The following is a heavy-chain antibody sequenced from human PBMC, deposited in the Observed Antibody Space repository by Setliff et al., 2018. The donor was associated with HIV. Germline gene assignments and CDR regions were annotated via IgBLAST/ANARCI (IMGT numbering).Heavy chain of an antibody. D-gene: IGHD5-12*01. CDR3: ARGGGYDVVIYFDY. J-gene: IGHJ4*02. CDR1: GYTFTSYA. CDR2: INAGNGNT. Sequence: ASVKVSCKASGYTFTSYAMHWVRQAPGQRLEWMGWINAGNGNTRYSQTFQGRVTITRDTSSSTAYMEMSRLRSEDTAVYYCARGGGYDVVIYFDYWGQGNLVTVSS. V-gene: IGHV1-3*01.